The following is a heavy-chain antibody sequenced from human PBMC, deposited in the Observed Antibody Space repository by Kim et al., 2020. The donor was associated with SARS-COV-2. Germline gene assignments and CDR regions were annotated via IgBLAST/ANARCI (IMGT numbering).Heavy chain of an antibody. CDR1: GYTFTSYG. V-gene: IGHV1-18*01. Sequence: ASVKVSCKASGYTFTSYGISWVRQAPGQGLEWMGWISAYNGNTNYAQKLQGRVTMTTDTSTSTAYMELRSLRSDDTAVYYCARDPLGYYYDSSGYYPPYYYYGMDVWGQGTTVTVSS. D-gene: IGHD3-22*01. J-gene: IGHJ6*02. CDR3: ARDPLGYYYDSSGYYPPYYYYGMDV. CDR2: ISAYNGNT.